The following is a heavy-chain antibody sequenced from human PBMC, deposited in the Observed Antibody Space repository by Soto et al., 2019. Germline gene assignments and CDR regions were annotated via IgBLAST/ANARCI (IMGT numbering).Heavy chain of an antibody. CDR1: GFTFSSYA. CDR2: ISYDGSNK. J-gene: IGHJ6*02. Sequence: QVQLVESGGGVVQPGRSLRLSCAASGFTFSSYAMHWVRQAPGKGLEWVAVISYDGSNKYYADSVKGRFTISRDNFKNTLYLQMNSLRAEDTAVYYCARVLDTAMALYGMDVWGQGTTVTVSS. V-gene: IGHV3-30-3*01. CDR3: ARVLDTAMALYGMDV. D-gene: IGHD5-18*01.